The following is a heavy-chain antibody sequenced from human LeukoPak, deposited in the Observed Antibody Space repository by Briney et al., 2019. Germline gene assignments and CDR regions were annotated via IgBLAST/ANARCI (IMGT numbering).Heavy chain of an antibody. CDR2: IIPIFGTA. CDR3: ARELEPPWAFDI. CDR1: GGTFSSYA. V-gene: IGHV1-69*13. D-gene: IGHD1-1*01. Sequence: SVKVSCKASGGTFSSYAISWVRQAPGQGLEWMGGIIPIFGTANYAQKFQGGVTITADESTSTAYMELSSLRSEDTAVYYCARELEPPWAFDIWGQGTMVTVSS. J-gene: IGHJ3*02.